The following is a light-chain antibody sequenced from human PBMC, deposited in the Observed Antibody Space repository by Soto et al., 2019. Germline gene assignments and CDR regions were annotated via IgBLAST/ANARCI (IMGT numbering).Light chain of an antibody. CDR2: DVS. Sequence: QSALTQPRSVSGSPGQSVTISCTGTSSDVGGYNYVSWYQQHPGKAPKLMIYDVSKRPSGVPDRFSGSKSGNTASLTISGLQAEDEAHYYCCSYAGSYNHVFGNATKLTV. CDR1: SSDVGGYNY. J-gene: IGLJ6*01. V-gene: IGLV2-11*01. CDR3: CSYAGSYNHV.